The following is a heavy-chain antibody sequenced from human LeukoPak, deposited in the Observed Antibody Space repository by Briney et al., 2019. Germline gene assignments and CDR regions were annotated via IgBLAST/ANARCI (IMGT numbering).Heavy chain of an antibody. CDR3: ARGTPAKAARPNYYYNYYMDV. CDR1: GGSFSGYY. V-gene: IGHV4-34*01. CDR2: INHSGST. D-gene: IGHD6-6*01. J-gene: IGHJ6*03. Sequence: PSETLSLTCAVYGGSFSGYYWSWIRQPPGKGLEWIGEINHSGSTNYNPSLKSRVTISVDTSKNQFSLKLSSVTAADTAVYYCARGTPAKAARPNYYYNYYMDVWGKGTTVTVSS.